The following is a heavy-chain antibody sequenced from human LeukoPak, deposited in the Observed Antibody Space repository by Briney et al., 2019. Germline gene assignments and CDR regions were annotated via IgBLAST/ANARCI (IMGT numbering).Heavy chain of an antibody. CDR3: ARDGMGGSYGFDY. CDR1: GGSISSGSYY. J-gene: IGHJ4*02. D-gene: IGHD1-26*01. V-gene: IGHV4-61*02. Sequence: KSSQTLSLTCTVSGGSISSGSYYWSWIRQPAGKGLEWIGRIYTSGSTNYNPSPKSRVTISVDTSKNQFSLKLSSVTAADTAVYYCARDGMGGSYGFDYWGQGTLVTVSS. CDR2: IYTSGST.